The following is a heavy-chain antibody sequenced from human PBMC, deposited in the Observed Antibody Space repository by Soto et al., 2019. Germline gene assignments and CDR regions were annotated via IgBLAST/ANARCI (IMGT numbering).Heavy chain of an antibody. CDR2: IYPNDSYT. CDR3: ARYLPYDFWSGYYTVYYYYYGMDV. V-gene: IGHV5-10-1*01. CDR1: GYSFTSYL. J-gene: IGHJ6*02. Sequence: GESLKISCKGSGYSFTSYLISLVRQMPGKGLEWMGSIYPNDSYTNYSPSFQGHVTISADKSISTAYLQWSSLKASDTDMYYCARYLPYDFWSGYYTVYYYYYGMDVWGQGTTVTVS. D-gene: IGHD3-3*01.